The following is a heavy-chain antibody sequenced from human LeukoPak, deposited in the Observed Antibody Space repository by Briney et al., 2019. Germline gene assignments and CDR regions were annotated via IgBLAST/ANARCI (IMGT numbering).Heavy chain of an antibody. CDR1: GDTFSDYY. D-gene: IGHD3-16*01. CDR3: GRVRGILSYFDL. V-gene: IGHV1-2*02. J-gene: IGHJ2*01. Sequence: ASVKVSCKASGDTFSDYYIHWVRQAPGQGPEWMGWINLNTGGTNYAQKFDGRFSMTRDTSINTAFMELSGLTFDDTAVYYCGRVRGILSYFDLWGRGTLVTVSS. CDR2: INLNTGGT.